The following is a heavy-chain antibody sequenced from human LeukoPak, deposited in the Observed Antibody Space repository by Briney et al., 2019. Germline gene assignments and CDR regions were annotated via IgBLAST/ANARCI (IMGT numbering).Heavy chain of an antibody. CDR1: GYTFPSYG. CDR3: ARGLGITMVRQPSGGWFDP. Sequence: ASVKVSCKASGYTFPSYGISWVRQAPGQGLEWMGWISAYNGNTNYAQKFQGRVTMTTDTSTSTAYMELRSLRSDDTAVYYCARGLGITMVRQPSGGWFDPSGQGTLVTVSS. J-gene: IGHJ5*02. V-gene: IGHV1-18*01. CDR2: ISAYNGNT. D-gene: IGHD3-10*01.